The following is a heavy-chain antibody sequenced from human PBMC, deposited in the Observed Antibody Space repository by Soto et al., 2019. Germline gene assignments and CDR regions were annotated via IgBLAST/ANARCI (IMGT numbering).Heavy chain of an antibody. CDR3: ARGFGHNYGAPDY. J-gene: IGHJ4*02. V-gene: IGHV3-33*01. D-gene: IGHD5-18*01. CDR2: IWYDGSNA. Sequence: QVQLVESGGGVVQPGRSLRLSCVVSGFSFSNLGMHWVRQTPGKGLEWVAVIWYDGSNAYYADSVQGRFTISRDNSKNTLYMQMNSLRAEDTAVYYCARGFGHNYGAPDYWGQGTLVTVSS. CDR1: GFSFSNLG.